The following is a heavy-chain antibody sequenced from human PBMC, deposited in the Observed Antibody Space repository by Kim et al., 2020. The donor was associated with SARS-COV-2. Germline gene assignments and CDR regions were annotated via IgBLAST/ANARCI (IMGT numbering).Heavy chain of an antibody. V-gene: IGHV6-1*01. CDR1: RDSVSSNSAA. Sequence: QTLSLTCAISRDSVSSNSAAWNWIRQSPSRGLEWLGRTYYRSKWYNDYAVSVKSRITINPDTSKNQFSLQLNSVTPEDTAVYYCARAVGRIAVARHGMDVWGQGTTVTVSS. J-gene: IGHJ6*02. CDR2: TYYRSKWYN. D-gene: IGHD6-19*01. CDR3: ARAVGRIAVARHGMDV.